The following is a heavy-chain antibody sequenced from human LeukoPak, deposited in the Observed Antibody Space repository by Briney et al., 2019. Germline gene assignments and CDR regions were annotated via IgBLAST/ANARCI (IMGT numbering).Heavy chain of an antibody. J-gene: IGHJ4*02. Sequence: GSLRLSCAASGFTFSSYGMSWVRQAPGKGLEWVSTMSASGSSTYYADSVKGRFTISRDNSKNTLYLQMNSLRAEDTAVYYCAKRYSSSWSYFDHWGQGTLVTVSS. D-gene: IGHD6-13*01. CDR2: MSASGSST. V-gene: IGHV3-23*01. CDR3: AKRYSSSWSYFDH. CDR1: GFTFSSYG.